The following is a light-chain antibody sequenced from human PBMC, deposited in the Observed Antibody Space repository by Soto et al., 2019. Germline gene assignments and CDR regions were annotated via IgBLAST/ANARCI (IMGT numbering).Light chain of an antibody. V-gene: IGKV1-5*03. Sequence: DIQMTQSPSTLSASVGDRVTITCRASQSISSWLAWYQQKPGKAPKLLIYKASSLESGVPSRFSGSGSGTEFTLTIRSLQPDDCATYYCQQYNSYRTFGQGTKVEIK. CDR2: KAS. CDR1: QSISSW. J-gene: IGKJ1*01. CDR3: QQYNSYRT.